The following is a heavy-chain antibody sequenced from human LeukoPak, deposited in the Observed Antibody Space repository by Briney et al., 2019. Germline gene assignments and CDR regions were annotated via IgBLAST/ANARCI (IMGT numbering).Heavy chain of an antibody. CDR3: ARAVAGTHWFDP. D-gene: IGHD6-19*01. J-gene: IGHJ5*02. CDR1: GFTFSGFW. CDR2: IDTAGGT. Sequence: GGSLRLSCAASGFTFSGFWMHWVRQAPGKGLVWVSGIDTAGGTYYPDSVKGRFTMSRENAKNSLHLQMNSLGAGDTAVYYCARAVAGTHWFDPWGQGTLVTVSS. V-gene: IGHV3-13*01.